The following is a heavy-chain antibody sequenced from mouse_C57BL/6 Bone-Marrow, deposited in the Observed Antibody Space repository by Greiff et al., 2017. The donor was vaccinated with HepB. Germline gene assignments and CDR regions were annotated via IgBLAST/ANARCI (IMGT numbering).Heavy chain of an antibody. CDR2: ISGGGGNT. Sequence: EVKVVESGGGLVKPGGSLKLSCAASGFTFSSYTMSWVRQTPEKRLEWVATISGGGGNTYYPDSVKGRFTISRDNAKNTLYLQMSSWRSEDTALYYCASRLLRRGDYAMDYWGQGTSVTVSS. J-gene: IGHJ4*01. CDR3: ASRLLRRGDYAMDY. CDR1: GFTFSSYT. D-gene: IGHD1-2*01. V-gene: IGHV5-9*01.